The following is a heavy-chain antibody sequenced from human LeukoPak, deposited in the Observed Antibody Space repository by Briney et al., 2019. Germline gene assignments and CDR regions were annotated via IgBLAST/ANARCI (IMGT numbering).Heavy chain of an antibody. CDR3: AASGYYPNWFDP. V-gene: IGHV4-59*01. Sequence: PSETLSLTCTVSGGSISTYYWSWIRQPPGKGLAWIGYIYYSGSTNYNPSLKSRVTISVDTSKNQFSLKLSSVTAADTAVYYCAASGYYPNWFDPWGQGTLVTVSS. CDR2: IYYSGST. D-gene: IGHD3-22*01. CDR1: GGSISTYY. J-gene: IGHJ5*02.